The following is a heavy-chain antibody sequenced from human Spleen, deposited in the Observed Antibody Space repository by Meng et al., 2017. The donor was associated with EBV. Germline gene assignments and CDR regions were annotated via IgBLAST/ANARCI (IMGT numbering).Heavy chain of an antibody. CDR2: IIPVLGAT. J-gene: IGHJ4*02. CDR1: GGPFNNFP. CDR3: ARDNGDTVTTPYFDY. D-gene: IGHD2-8*01. V-gene: IGHV1-69*11. Sequence: QVHLVQHSAEFMKPGSPLMASRNASGGPFNNFPIYRVQQAPGQGLEWMGGIIPVLGATNLAQNFQARVRITADESTSTAYMELSNLTPEDTALYYCARDNGDTVTTPYFDYWGQGTLVTVSS.